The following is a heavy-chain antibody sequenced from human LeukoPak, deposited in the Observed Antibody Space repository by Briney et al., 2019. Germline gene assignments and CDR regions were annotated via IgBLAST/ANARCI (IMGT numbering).Heavy chain of an antibody. V-gene: IGHV3-20*01. CDR3: ARVSYDSSGYYFDY. Sequence: GGSLRLSCAVSGFTSSNYAMNWVRQAPGKGLEWVSGINWNGGSTGYADSVKGRFTISRDNAKNSLYLQMNSLRAEDTALYHCARVSYDSSGYYFDYWGQGTLVTVSS. CDR1: GFTSSNYA. CDR2: INWNGGST. D-gene: IGHD3-22*01. J-gene: IGHJ4*02.